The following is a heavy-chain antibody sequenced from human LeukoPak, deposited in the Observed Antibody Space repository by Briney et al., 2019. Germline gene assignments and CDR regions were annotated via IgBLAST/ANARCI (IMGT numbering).Heavy chain of an antibody. D-gene: IGHD6-19*01. CDR2: LSGSGITT. J-gene: IGHJ4*01. V-gene: IGHV3-23*01. Sequence: GGSLRLSCAASGFTFSNSAMSWVRQAPGKGLELVSTLSGSGITTYYADSVKGRFTISRDNSKNTLYLQMNSLRAEDTAVYYCAKGIYSSGWSYFDYWGHGTLVTVSS. CDR1: GFTFSNSA. CDR3: AKGIYSSGWSYFDY.